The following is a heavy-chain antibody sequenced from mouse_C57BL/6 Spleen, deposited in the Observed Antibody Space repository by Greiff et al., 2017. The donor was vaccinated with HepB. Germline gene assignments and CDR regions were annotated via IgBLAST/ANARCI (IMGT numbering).Heavy chain of an antibody. J-gene: IGHJ3*01. V-gene: IGHV5-12*01. CDR1: GFTFSDYY. D-gene: IGHD4-1*01. CDR3: ASQLTGTSWFAY. CDR2: ISNGGGST. Sequence: DVKLVESGGGLVQPGGSLKLSCAASGFTFSDYYMYWVRQTPEKRLEWVAYISNGGGSTYYPDTVKGRFTISRDNAKNTLYLQMSRLKSEDTAMYYCASQLTGTSWFAYWGQGTLVTASA.